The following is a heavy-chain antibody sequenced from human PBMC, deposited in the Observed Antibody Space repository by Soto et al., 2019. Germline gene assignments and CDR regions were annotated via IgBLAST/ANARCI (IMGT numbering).Heavy chain of an antibody. CDR3: ARGKAAAKYYYYGMDV. CDR1: GFTFSSYA. D-gene: IGHD6-13*01. J-gene: IGHJ6*02. Sequence: QVQLVESGGGVVQPGRSLRLSCAASGFTFSSYAMHWVRQAPGKGLEWVAVISYDGSNKYYADSVKGRFTISRDNSKNTLYLQMSSLRAEDTAVYYCARGKAAAKYYYYGMDVWGQGTTVTVA. V-gene: IGHV3-30-3*01. CDR2: ISYDGSNK.